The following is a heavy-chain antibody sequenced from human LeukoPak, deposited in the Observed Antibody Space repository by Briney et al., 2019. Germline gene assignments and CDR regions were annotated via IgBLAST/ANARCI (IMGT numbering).Heavy chain of an antibody. CDR2: IYYSGST. CDR1: GVSISSYY. V-gene: IGHV4-59*01. J-gene: IGHJ4*02. CDR3: ARVRTGYSPFDY. D-gene: IGHD3-9*01. Sequence: SETLSLTGTVSGVSISSYYWSWIRQPPGKGLEWIGYIYYSGSTNYNPSLKSRVTISVDTSKNQFSLKLSSVTAADTAVYYCARVRTGYSPFDYWGQGTLVTVSS.